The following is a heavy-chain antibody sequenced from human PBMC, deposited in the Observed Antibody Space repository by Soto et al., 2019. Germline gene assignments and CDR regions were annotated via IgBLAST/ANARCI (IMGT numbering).Heavy chain of an antibody. J-gene: IGHJ6*02. CDR2: ISGSGGST. D-gene: IGHD2-21*02. V-gene: IGHV3-23*01. Sequence: EVQLLESGGGLVQPGGSLRLSCAASGFTFSSYAMSWVRQAPGKGLEWVSAISGSGGSTYYADSVKGRFTISRDNSKNTLYLQMNSLRAKDTAVYYCAKDPPCGGDCYYYYYYGMDVWGQGTTVTVSS. CDR3: AKDPPCGGDCYYYYYYGMDV. CDR1: GFTFSSYA.